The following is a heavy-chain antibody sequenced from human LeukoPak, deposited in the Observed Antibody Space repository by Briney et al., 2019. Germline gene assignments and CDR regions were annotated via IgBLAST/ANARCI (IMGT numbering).Heavy chain of an antibody. J-gene: IGHJ5*02. D-gene: IGHD6-19*01. CDR3: ARGSGWYTNWFDP. Sequence: ASVKVSCKASGGAFSSYAISWVRQAPGQGLEWMGGIIPIFGTANYAQKFQGRVTITADESTSTAYMELSSLRSEDTAVYYCARGSGWYTNWFDPWGQGTLVTVSS. CDR1: GGAFSSYA. CDR2: IIPIFGTA. V-gene: IGHV1-69*13.